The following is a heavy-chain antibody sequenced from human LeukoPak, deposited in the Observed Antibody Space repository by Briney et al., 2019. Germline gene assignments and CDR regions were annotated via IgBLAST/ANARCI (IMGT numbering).Heavy chain of an antibody. CDR1: GGTFSSYA. D-gene: IGHD4-17*01. V-gene: IGHV1-69*04. CDR3: ARDYGDTKSIYYYGMDV. Sequence: SVKVSCKASGGTFSSYAISWVRQAPGQGLEWMGRIIPILGIANYAQKFQGRVTITADKSTSTAYMELSSLRSEDTAVYYCARDYGDTKSIYYYGMDVWGRGTTVTVSS. CDR2: IIPILGIA. J-gene: IGHJ6*02.